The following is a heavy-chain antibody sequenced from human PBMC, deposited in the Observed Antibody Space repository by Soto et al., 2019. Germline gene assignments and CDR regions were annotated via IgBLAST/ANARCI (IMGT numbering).Heavy chain of an antibody. V-gene: IGHV4-31*03. CDR3: AGWVRGVNNWFDP. CDR1: GGSISSGGYY. Sequence: KPSETLSLTCTVSGGSISSGGYYWSWIRQHPGKGLEWIGYIYYSGSTYYNPSLKSRVTISVDTSKNQFSLKLSSVTAADTAVYYCAGWVRGVNNWFDPWGQGTLVTVSS. J-gene: IGHJ5*02. CDR2: IYYSGST. D-gene: IGHD3-10*01.